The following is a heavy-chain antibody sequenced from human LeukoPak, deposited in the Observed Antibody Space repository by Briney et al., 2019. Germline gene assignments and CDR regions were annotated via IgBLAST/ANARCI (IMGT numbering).Heavy chain of an antibody. J-gene: IGHJ4*02. CDR3: ARGGFTSLAAKMGY. D-gene: IGHD2-15*01. CDR1: GGTFSSYA. CDR2: IIPIFGTA. Sequence: ASVKVSCKASGGTFSSYAISWVRQAPGQGLEWMGGIIPIFGTANYAQKFQGRVTITADESTSTVYMELSSLRSDDTAVYYCARGGFTSLAAKMGYWGQGTLVTVSS. V-gene: IGHV1-69*13.